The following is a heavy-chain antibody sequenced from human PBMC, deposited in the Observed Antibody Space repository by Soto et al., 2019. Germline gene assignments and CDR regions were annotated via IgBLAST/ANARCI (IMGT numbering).Heavy chain of an antibody. J-gene: IGHJ5*02. D-gene: IGHD3-10*01. Sequence: QVQLVQSGAEVKKPGASVKVSCKASGYTFTSYYMHWVRQAPGQGLEWMGIINPSGGSTSYAQKYQGRLTMTRGKSTSRVCMELNSLRSEDRAVYYCARVRGSREENWFDPWGQGTLVTVSS. CDR1: GYTFTSYY. CDR3: ARVRGSREENWFDP. V-gene: IGHV1-46*01. CDR2: INPSGGST.